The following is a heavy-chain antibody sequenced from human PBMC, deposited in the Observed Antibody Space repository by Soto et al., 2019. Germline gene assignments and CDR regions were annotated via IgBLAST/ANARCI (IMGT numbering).Heavy chain of an antibody. Sequence: EVQLVESGGGLVQPGGYLRLSCAASGYSFSDYWIHWVRQAPEKGLEWVSRIKTDGTSTDYADSVKGRFTISRDNAKNTLYLQMNSLSAEVTAVYYCAKREGYTYSLFHWGQGTLVTVSS. CDR1: GYSFSDYW. CDR3: AKREGYTYSLFH. D-gene: IGHD5-18*01. V-gene: IGHV3-74*01. J-gene: IGHJ4*02. CDR2: IKTDGTST.